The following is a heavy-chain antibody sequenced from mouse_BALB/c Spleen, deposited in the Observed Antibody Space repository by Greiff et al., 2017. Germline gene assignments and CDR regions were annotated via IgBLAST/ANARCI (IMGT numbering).Heavy chain of an antibody. CDR1: GYSITSGYY. CDR3: ARIYYDYDDAMDY. J-gene: IGHJ4*01. CDR2: ISYDGSN. D-gene: IGHD2-4*01. Sequence: EVKVEESGPGLVKPSQSLSLTCSVTGYSITSGYYWTWIRQFPGNTLEWMGYISYDGSNNYNPSLKNRISITRDTSKNQFFLKLNSVTTEDTATYYCARIYYDYDDAMDYWGQGTSVTVSS. V-gene: IGHV3-6*02.